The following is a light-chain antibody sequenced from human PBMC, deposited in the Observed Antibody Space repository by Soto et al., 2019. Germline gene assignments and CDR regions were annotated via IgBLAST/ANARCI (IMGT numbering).Light chain of an antibody. V-gene: IGLV2-8*01. CDR3: SSYAGSNTVV. Sequence: QSVLTQPPSASGSPGQSVTISCTGTSSDVGGYNYVSWYRQHPGEAPRLMIYEVNKRPSGVPDRFSGFKSGNTASLTVSGLQAEDEADYYCSSYAGSNTVVFGGGTKLTVL. CDR1: SSDVGGYNY. CDR2: EVN. J-gene: IGLJ2*01.